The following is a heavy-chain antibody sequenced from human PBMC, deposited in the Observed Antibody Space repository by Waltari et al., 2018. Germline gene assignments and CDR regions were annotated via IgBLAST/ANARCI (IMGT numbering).Heavy chain of an antibody. J-gene: IGHJ4*02. CDR2: ISGSGGST. V-gene: IGHV3-23*01. CDR1: GFTFSSYA. Sequence: EVQLLESGGGLVQPGGSLRLSFSASGFTFSSYAMSWVRQAPGKGLEWVSAISGSGGSTYYADSVKGRFTISRDNSKNTLYLKMNSLRAEDTAVYYCAKDLYSGSFDYWGQGTLVTVSS. CDR3: AKDLYSGSFDY. D-gene: IGHD1-26*01.